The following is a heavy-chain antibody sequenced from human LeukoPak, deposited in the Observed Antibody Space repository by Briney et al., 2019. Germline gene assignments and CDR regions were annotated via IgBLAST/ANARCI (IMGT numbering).Heavy chain of an antibody. D-gene: IGHD3-22*01. V-gene: IGHV3-21*04. Sequence: GGSLRLSCAASGFTFSDEGMHWVRQAPGKGLEWVSSISSSSAYIYYADSVKGRFTISRDNSKNTLYLQMNSLRAEDTAVYYCARGAFDYYDSSGLYYLDYWGQGTLVTVSS. CDR3: ARGAFDYYDSSGLYYLDY. J-gene: IGHJ4*02. CDR2: ISSSSAYI. CDR1: GFTFSDEG.